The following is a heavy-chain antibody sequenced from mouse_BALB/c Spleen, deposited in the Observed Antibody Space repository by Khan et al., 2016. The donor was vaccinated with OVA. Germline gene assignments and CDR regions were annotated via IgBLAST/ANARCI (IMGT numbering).Heavy chain of an antibody. J-gene: IGHJ2*01. CDR3: ARDRIDY. CDR2: INPSSGYT. Sequence: QVQLKQSGAELAKPGASVKMSCKASGYTFSTYWIHWVKQRPGQGLEWIGYINPSSGYTYYNQRFNDKATLTADKSSSTAYMQLSSLTSEDSAVYYCARDRIDYWGQGATLTVSS. V-gene: IGHV1-7*01. CDR1: GYTFSTYW.